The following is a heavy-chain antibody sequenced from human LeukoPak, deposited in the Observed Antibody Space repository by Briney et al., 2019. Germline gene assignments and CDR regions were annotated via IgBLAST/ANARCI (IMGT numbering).Heavy chain of an antibody. CDR1: GFTFSSYW. J-gene: IGHJ3*02. Sequence: GGSLRLSCAASGFTFSSYWMHWVRQAPGKGLVWVSRINSDGSSTSYADSVKGRFTISRDHAKNTLYLQMNSLRAEDTAVYYCARVRTNYYDSRDAFDIWGQGTMVTVSS. V-gene: IGHV3-74*01. CDR3: ARVRTNYYDSRDAFDI. CDR2: INSDGSST. D-gene: IGHD3-22*01.